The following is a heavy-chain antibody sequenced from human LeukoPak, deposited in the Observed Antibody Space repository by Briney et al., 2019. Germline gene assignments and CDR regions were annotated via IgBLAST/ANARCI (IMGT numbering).Heavy chain of an antibody. CDR2: IYTSGST. V-gene: IGHV4-61*02. Sequence: SETLSLTCTVSRGSISSGSYYWSWILQPAGKGLEWVGRIYTSGSTNYNPSLKSRVTISVDTSKNQFSLKLSSVTAADTAVYYCARGGITIFTGNWFDPWGQGTLVTVSS. J-gene: IGHJ5*02. CDR3: ARGGITIFTGNWFDP. D-gene: IGHD3-3*01. CDR1: RGSISSGSYY.